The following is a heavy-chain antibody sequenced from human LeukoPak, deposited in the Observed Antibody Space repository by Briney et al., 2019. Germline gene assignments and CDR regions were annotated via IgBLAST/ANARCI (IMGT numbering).Heavy chain of an antibody. V-gene: IGHV3-74*03. J-gene: IGHJ3*02. CDR2: IYGDGSST. D-gene: IGHD3-10*01. CDR1: GFTFSSYW. Sequence: GSLRLSCAASGFTFSSYWVHWIRQAPGKGLVWVSRIYGDGSSTAYADSVKGRFTISRDNSKSTLYLQMNSLRAEDTAVYYCARVAAGGSRAFDIWGQGTMVTVSS. CDR3: ARVAAGGSRAFDI.